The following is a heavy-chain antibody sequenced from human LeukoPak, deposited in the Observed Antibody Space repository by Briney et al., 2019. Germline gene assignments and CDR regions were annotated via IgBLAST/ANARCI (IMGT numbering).Heavy chain of an antibody. CDR3: AKDLSLTPDYGDYGFDY. J-gene: IGHJ4*02. V-gene: IGHV3-23*01. D-gene: IGHD4-17*01. Sequence: GGSLRLSCAASGFTFSSYAMSWVRQAPGKGLEWASAISGSGGSTYYADSVKGRFTISRDNSTNTLYLQMNSLRAEDTAVYYCAKDLSLTPDYGDYGFDYWGQGTLVTVSS. CDR1: GFTFSSYA. CDR2: ISGSGGST.